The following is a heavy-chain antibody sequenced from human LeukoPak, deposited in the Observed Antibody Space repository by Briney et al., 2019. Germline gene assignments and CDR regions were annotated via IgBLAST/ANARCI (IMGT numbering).Heavy chain of an antibody. CDR2: IYSGGST. D-gene: IGHD4-17*01. V-gene: IGHV3-53*01. Sequence: GGSLRLSCAASGFTVSSNYMSWVRQAPGKGLEWVSVIYSGGSTYYADSVKGRFTISRDNSKNTLYLQMNSLRAEDTAVYYCARVEYGDYIDSWGQGTLVTVSS. CDR3: ARVEYGDYIDS. J-gene: IGHJ4*02. CDR1: GFTVSSNY.